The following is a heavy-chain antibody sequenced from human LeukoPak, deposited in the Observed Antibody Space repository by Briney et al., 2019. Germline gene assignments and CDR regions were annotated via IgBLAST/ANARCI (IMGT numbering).Heavy chain of an antibody. CDR3: ARQIMITFGGINYFDY. V-gene: IGHV3-7*01. J-gene: IGHJ4*02. CDR1: GYTFTGYY. Sequence: SCKASGYTFTGYYMHWVRQAPGKGLEWVANIKQDGSEKYYVDSVKGRFTISRDNAKNSLYLQMNSLRAEDTAVYYCARQIMITFGGINYFDYWGQGTLVTVSS. D-gene: IGHD3-16*01. CDR2: IKQDGSEK.